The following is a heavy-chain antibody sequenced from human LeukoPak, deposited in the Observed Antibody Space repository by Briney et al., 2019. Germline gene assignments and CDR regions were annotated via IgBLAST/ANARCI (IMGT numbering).Heavy chain of an antibody. J-gene: IGHJ4*02. D-gene: IGHD3-22*01. Sequence: GESLKISCKGSGYSFTSYWIGWVRQMPGKGLEWMGIIHPGDSDTRYSSSFQDHVIISADKSINPAYLQWSSLKASDTAMYYCARRDSSGKHFDYWGQGTLVTVSS. CDR3: ARRDSSGKHFDY. CDR2: IHPGDSDT. CDR1: GYSFTSYW. V-gene: IGHV5-51*01.